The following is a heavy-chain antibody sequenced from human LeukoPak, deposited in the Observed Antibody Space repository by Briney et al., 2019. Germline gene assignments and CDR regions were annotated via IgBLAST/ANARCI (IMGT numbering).Heavy chain of an antibody. CDR1: GGSISSYY. J-gene: IGHJ3*02. Sequence: PSETLSLTCTVSGGSISSYYCSWIRQPPGKGLEWIGYIYYSGSTNYNPSLKSRVTISVDTSKNQFSLKLSSVTAADTAVYYCAAIYCSSTSCYFSAFDIWGQGTMVTVSS. CDR3: AAIYCSSTSCYFSAFDI. V-gene: IGHV4-59*08. CDR2: IYYSGST. D-gene: IGHD2-2*01.